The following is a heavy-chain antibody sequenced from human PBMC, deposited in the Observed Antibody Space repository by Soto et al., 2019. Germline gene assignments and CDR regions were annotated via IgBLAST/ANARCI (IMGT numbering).Heavy chain of an antibody. D-gene: IGHD6-19*01. V-gene: IGHV1-2*02. Sequence: ASVKVSCKASPYTFTNYYLHWVRQAPGQRPEWMGWINNGGGTIYAQKFQGRLTMTRDTSITTAYMELSRLGSDDTAFYYCATSSDWSPLLDYWGQGTLVTVSS. CDR3: ATSSDWSPLLDY. CDR1: PYTFTNYY. CDR2: INNGGGT. J-gene: IGHJ4*02.